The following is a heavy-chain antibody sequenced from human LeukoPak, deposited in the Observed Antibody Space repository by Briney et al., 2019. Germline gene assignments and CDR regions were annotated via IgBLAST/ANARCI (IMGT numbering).Heavy chain of an antibody. Sequence: PSETLSLTCAVSGYSISSGYYWGWIRQPPGKGLEWIGSIYHSGSTYYNPSLKSRVTISVDTSKNQFSPKLSSVTAADTAVYYCAREGWGSVYAFDIWGQGTMVTVSS. CDR2: IYHSGST. V-gene: IGHV4-38-2*02. CDR3: AREGWGSVYAFDI. J-gene: IGHJ3*02. D-gene: IGHD7-27*01. CDR1: GYSISSGYY.